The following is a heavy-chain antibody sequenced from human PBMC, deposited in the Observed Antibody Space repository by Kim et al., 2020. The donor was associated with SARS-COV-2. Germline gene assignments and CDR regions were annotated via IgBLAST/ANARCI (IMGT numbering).Heavy chain of an antibody. D-gene: IGHD3-10*01. CDR3: AKDRSRFLQGDFDY. Sequence: ADAVKGRFTISRDNSKNTLYLQMNSLRAEDTAVYYCAKDRSRFLQGDFDYWGQGTLVTVSS. J-gene: IGHJ4*02. V-gene: IGHV3-23*01.